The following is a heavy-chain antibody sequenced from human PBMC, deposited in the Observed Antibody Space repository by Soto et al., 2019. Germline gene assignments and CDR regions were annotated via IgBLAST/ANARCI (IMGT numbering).Heavy chain of an antibody. CDR1: GGFI. V-gene: IGHV4-59*01. D-gene: IGHD1-1*01. CDR3: ARTLPNRQLFDS. Sequence: SETLSLTCTVSGGFIWGFIRQSPDKGLEWIGYIYNSGRYNYNPSLESRLTISIDTSKNQFSLRLASVTAADTAVYYCARTLPNRQLFDSWSQGT. J-gene: IGHJ4*02. CDR2: IYNSGRY.